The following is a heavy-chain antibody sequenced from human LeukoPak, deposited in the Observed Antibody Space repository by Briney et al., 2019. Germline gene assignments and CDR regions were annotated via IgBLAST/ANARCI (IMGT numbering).Heavy chain of an antibody. D-gene: IGHD5-18*01. V-gene: IGHV3-30*18. CDR2: ISYDGSNK. CDR1: GFTFSNAY. CDR3: AKADTAMAPPDY. J-gene: IGHJ4*02. Sequence: GGSLRLSCAASGFTFSNAYMNWVRQAPGKGLEWVAVISYDGSNKYYADSVKGRFTISRDNSKNTLYLQMNSLRAEDTAVYYCAKADTAMAPPDYWGQGTLVTVSS.